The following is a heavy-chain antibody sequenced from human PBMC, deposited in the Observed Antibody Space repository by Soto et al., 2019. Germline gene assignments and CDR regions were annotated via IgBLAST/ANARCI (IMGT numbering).Heavy chain of an antibody. V-gene: IGHV1-69*02. CDR3: ARVAAAEDWFGP. Sequence: QVQLVQSGAEVKKPGSSVKVSCKASEGTFGTYSITWVRQAPGQGLEWMGRITPILDIINYAQNFQGRVTMTADKYTSTAYMELSSLRSEDTAVYYCARVAAAEDWFGPWGQGTLVTVSS. D-gene: IGHD6-13*01. CDR2: ITPILDII. J-gene: IGHJ5*02. CDR1: EGTFGTYS.